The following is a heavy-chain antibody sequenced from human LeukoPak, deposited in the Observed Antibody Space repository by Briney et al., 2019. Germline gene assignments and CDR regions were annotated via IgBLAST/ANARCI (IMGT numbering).Heavy chain of an antibody. Sequence: SETLSLTCTISGGSISNTNYYWGWIRQPPGKGLEWIGNIYYTGSTYYNPSLNSRVTMSVDTSQNQISLKMASVTAADTAVYYCARLSKGRYFDYIFDYWGQGTLVTVSS. CDR1: GGSISNTNYY. CDR2: IYYTGST. V-gene: IGHV4-39*01. CDR3: ARLSKGRYFDYIFDY. J-gene: IGHJ4*02. D-gene: IGHD3-9*01.